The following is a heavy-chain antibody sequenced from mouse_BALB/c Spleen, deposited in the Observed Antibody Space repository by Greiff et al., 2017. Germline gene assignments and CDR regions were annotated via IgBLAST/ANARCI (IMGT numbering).Heavy chain of an antibody. Sequence: VQLKESGAELVKPGASVKLSCTASGFNIKDTYMHWVKQRPEQGLEWIGRIDPANGNTKYDPKFQGKATITADTSSNTAYLQLSSLTSEDTAVYYCARRRSAGAYWGQGTLVTVSA. J-gene: IGHJ3*01. CDR1: GFNIKDTY. CDR3: ARRRSAGAY. V-gene: IGHV14-3*02. CDR2: IDPANGNT.